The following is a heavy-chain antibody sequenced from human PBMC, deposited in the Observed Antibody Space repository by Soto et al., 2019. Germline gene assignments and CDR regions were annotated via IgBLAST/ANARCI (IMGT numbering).Heavy chain of an antibody. CDR2: IYYSGST. D-gene: IGHD3-3*01. CDR1: GGSISSYY. V-gene: IGHV4-59*01. J-gene: IGHJ5*02. CDR3: ARKGGGSYDFWSGSYWPWFDP. Sequence: SETLSLTCTVYGGSISSYYWSWIRQPRGKGLEWMGYIYYSGSTNYNPSLKSRVTISVDTSKNQFSLKLSSVTAADTAVYYCARKGGGSYDFWSGSYWPWFDPWGQGTLVTVSS.